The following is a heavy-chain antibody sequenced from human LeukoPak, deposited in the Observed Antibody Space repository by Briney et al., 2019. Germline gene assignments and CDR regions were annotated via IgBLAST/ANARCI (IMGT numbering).Heavy chain of an antibody. V-gene: IGHV4-34*01. CDR1: GGSFSGYY. Sequence: PSETLSLTCAVYGGSFSGYYWSWIRQPPGKGLEWIGEINHSGSTNYNPSLKSRVTISVDTSKNQFSLKLSSVTAADTAVYYCARAPYYDILTGYFRGKYYYGMDVWGQGTTVTVS. CDR2: INHSGST. CDR3: ARAPYYDILTGYFRGKYYYGMDV. D-gene: IGHD3-9*01. J-gene: IGHJ6*02.